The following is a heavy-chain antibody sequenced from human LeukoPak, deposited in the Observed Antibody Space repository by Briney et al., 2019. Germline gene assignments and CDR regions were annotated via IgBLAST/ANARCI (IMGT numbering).Heavy chain of an antibody. J-gene: IGHJ4*02. V-gene: IGHV1-2*02. Sequence: ASVKVSCKASGYTFTGYYMHWVRQAPGQGLEWMGWINPNSGGTNYAQKFQGRVTMTRDTSISTAYMELSRLRSDDTAVYYCERLGYYDSSGYSPLDYWGQGTLVTVSS. D-gene: IGHD3-22*01. CDR3: ERLGYYDSSGYSPLDY. CDR1: GYTFTGYY. CDR2: INPNSGGT.